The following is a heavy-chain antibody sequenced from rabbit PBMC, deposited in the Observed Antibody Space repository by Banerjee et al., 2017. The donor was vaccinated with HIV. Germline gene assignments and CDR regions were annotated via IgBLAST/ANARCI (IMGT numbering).Heavy chain of an antibody. V-gene: IGHV1S45*01. Sequence: QEQLVEYGGDLVQPEGSLTLTCTASGFSFSSSYWMCWVRQAPGKGLEWIACIYVGSSGSTYYANWAKGRFTISKTSSTTVTLQMTSLTAADTASYFCARDLAGVIGWNFNLWGQGTLVTVS. CDR1: GFSFSSSYW. D-gene: IGHD4-1*01. CDR2: IYVGSSGST. CDR3: ARDLAGVIGWNFNL. J-gene: IGHJ4*01.